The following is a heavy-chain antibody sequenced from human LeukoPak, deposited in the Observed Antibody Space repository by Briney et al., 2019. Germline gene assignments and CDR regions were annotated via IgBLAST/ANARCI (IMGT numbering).Heavy chain of an antibody. V-gene: IGHV3-7*01. CDR2: IKQDGSLI. CDR3: ARVAVPAPIQGWFDP. Sequence: PGGSLRLSCAASGFTFSSYWMSWVRQAPGKGLEWVASIKQDGSLIYYVDSVKGRFTISRDNAKNSLSLQMNSLRAEDTAVYYCARVAVPAPIQGWFDPWGQGTLVTVSS. D-gene: IGHD2-2*02. J-gene: IGHJ5*02. CDR1: GFTFSSYW.